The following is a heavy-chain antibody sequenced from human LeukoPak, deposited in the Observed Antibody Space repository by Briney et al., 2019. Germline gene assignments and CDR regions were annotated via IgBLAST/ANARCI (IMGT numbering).Heavy chain of an antibody. V-gene: IGHV4-38-2*01. CDR3: ARVPEGNWFDP. Sequence: PSETLSLTCAVSGYSISSGYYWGWIRQPPGKGLEWIGSIYHSGSTYYNPSLKSRVTISVDTSKNQFSLKLSSVTAADTAVYYCARVPEGNWFDPWGQGTLVTVSS. J-gene: IGHJ5*02. D-gene: IGHD1-1*01. CDR2: IYHSGST. CDR1: GYSISSGYY.